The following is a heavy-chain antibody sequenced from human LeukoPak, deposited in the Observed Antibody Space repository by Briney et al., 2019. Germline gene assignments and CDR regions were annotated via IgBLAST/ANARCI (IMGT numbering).Heavy chain of an antibody. V-gene: IGHV3-21*01. CDR1: GFTFSSYS. Sequence: GGSLRLSCAASGFTFSSYSMNWVRQAPGKGLEWVSSISSSSSYIYYADSVKGRFTISRDNAKNSLYLQMNSLRAEDTAVYYCARDLLAGSSVGSGCWGQGTLVTVSS. D-gene: IGHD2-2*01. CDR3: ARDLLAGSSVGSGC. J-gene: IGHJ4*02. CDR2: ISSSSSYI.